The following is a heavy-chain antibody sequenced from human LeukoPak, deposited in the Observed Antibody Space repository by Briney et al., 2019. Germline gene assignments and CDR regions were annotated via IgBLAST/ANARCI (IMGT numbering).Heavy chain of an antibody. CDR1: GFTFSSYG. V-gene: IGHV3-30*18. Sequence: PGGSLRLSCAASGFTFSSYGMHWVRQAPGKGLEWVAVISYDGSNKYYADSVKGRFTISRDNSKNTLYLQMNSLRAEDTAVYYCAKDRLAAGYVYYYYGMDVWGQGTTVTVSS. CDR2: ISYDGSNK. D-gene: IGHD6-25*01. J-gene: IGHJ6*02. CDR3: AKDRLAAGYVYYYYGMDV.